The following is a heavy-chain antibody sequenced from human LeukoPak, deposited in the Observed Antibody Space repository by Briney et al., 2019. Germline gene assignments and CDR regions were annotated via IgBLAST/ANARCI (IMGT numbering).Heavy chain of an antibody. J-gene: IGHJ4*02. CDR2: IYHSGST. Sequence: SETLSLTCAVSGYSISSGYYWGWIRQPPGKGLEWIGSIYHSGSTYYNPSLKSPVTISVDTSKNQFSLKLSSVTAADTAVYYCARRITMVRGLFDYWGQGTLVTVSS. V-gene: IGHV4-38-2*01. CDR3: ARRITMVRGLFDY. D-gene: IGHD3-10*01. CDR1: GYSISSGYY.